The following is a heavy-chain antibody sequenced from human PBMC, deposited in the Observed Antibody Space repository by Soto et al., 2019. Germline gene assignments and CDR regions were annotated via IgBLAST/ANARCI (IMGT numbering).Heavy chain of an antibody. CDR2: ISGSGGST. J-gene: IGHJ4*02. Sequence: GGSLRLSCAASGFTFSSYAMSWVRQAPGKGLEWVSAISGSGGSTYYADSVKGRFTISRDNSKNTLYLQMGSLRAEDMAVYYCARGQGVFYDILTGPDYWGQGTLVTVSS. D-gene: IGHD3-9*01. CDR3: ARGQGVFYDILTGPDY. V-gene: IGHV3-23*01. CDR1: GFTFSSYA.